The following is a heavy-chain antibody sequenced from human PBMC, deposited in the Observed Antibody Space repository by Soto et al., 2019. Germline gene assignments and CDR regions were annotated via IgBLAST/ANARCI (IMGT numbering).Heavy chain of an antibody. J-gene: IGHJ5*02. D-gene: IGHD3-10*01. Sequence: EVQLVESGGGLVQPGGSLRLSCAASGFTFSSHDMHWVRQVTGKGVEWVSGIDSAGDAKYPASVKGRFTISRENAKNYLYLQMNSLRAADTAMYYCTRGGIWGVSWNWFDTWGQGTLVTVSS. CDR2: IDSAGDA. CDR3: TRGGIWGVSWNWFDT. V-gene: IGHV3-13*01. CDR1: GFTFSSHD.